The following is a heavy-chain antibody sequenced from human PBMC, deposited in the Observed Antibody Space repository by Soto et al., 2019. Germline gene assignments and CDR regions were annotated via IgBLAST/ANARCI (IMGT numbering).Heavy chain of an antibody. Sequence: EVQLVESGGGLVQPGRSLRLSCAASGFTFENYAMHWVRQVPGKGLEWVSGISWESGIIGYADSVKGRFTISRDNAKNFLYLQVDSPRAEDTALYYCAKDNTGWSGSPIDYWSQGTLVTVSS. J-gene: IGHJ4*02. CDR3: AKDNTGWSGSPIDY. CDR1: GFTFENYA. CDR2: ISWESGII. V-gene: IGHV3-9*01. D-gene: IGHD6-19*01.